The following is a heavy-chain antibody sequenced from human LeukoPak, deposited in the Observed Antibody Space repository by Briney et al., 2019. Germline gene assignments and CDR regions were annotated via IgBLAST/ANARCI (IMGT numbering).Heavy chain of an antibody. V-gene: IGHV4-59*01. CDR2: IYYSGST. D-gene: IGHD3-9*01. CDR1: GGSISSYY. CDR3: ARDKENYDILTADYYYYMDV. J-gene: IGHJ6*03. Sequence: PSETLSLTCTVSGGSISSYYWSWIRRPPGKGLEWIGYIYYSGSTNYNPSLKSRVTISVDTSKNQFSLKLSSVTAADTAVYYCARDKENYDILTADYYYYMDVWGKGTTVTVSS.